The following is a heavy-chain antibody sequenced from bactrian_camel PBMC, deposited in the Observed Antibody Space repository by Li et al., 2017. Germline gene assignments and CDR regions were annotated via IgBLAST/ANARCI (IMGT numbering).Heavy chain of an antibody. CDR1: VYTSGFWC. J-gene: IGHJ6*01. CDR2: IDTDGST. CDR3: AGEQYGGRRASAAFGV. D-gene: IGHD6*01. V-gene: IGHV3S53*01. Sequence: HVQLVESGGGSVQAGGSLRLSCKSNVYTSGFWCMGWFREVPGKEREGVAAIDTDGSTSYADSVKGRFTISKGNAKTILYLEMHNLKPEDTAIYYCAGEQYGGRRASAAFGVWGQGTQVTVS.